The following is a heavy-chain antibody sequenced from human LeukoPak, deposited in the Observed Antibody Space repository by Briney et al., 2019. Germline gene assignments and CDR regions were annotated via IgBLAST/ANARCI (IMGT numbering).Heavy chain of an antibody. Sequence: ASVKVSCKASGYTFTSYGISWVRQAPGQGLEWMGWISAYNGNTNYAQKLQGRVTMTTDTSTSTAYMELRSLRSDDTAVYYCAMFSYDLGYYYGMDVWGQGTTVTVSS. J-gene: IGHJ6*02. D-gene: IGHD3/OR15-3a*01. CDR2: ISAYNGNT. V-gene: IGHV1-18*01. CDR1: GYTFTSYG. CDR3: AMFSYDLGYYYGMDV.